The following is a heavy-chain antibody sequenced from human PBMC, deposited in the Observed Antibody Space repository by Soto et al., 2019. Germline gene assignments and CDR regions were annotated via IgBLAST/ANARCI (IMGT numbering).Heavy chain of an antibody. CDR1: GFTFSNFA. V-gene: IGHV3-23*01. CDR2: ISGIGDDT. CDR3: ANPIPKAGTTFGF. D-gene: IGHD1-1*01. Sequence: QLLESGGGFVQPGGSLRLSCVASGFTFSNFAMACVRQAPGEGREWVSAISGIGDDTFYAESMKGRFTISRDNSKDTLDLQINSLRAEDTAVYYCANPIPKAGTTFGFWGQETLVTVYS. J-gene: IGHJ4*02.